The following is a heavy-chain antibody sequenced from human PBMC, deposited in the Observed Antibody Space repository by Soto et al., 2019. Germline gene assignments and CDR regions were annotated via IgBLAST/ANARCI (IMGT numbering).Heavy chain of an antibody. CDR1: GFTFSSYG. J-gene: IGHJ3*02. Sequence: AGGSLRLSCAASGFTFSSYGMHRVRQAPGKGLEWVAVISYDGSNKYYADSVKGRFTISRDNSKNTLYLQMNSLRAEDTAVYYCAKAFIAARFRDDAFDIWGQGTMVTVSS. CDR2: ISYDGSNK. D-gene: IGHD6-6*01. V-gene: IGHV3-30*18. CDR3: AKAFIAARFRDDAFDI.